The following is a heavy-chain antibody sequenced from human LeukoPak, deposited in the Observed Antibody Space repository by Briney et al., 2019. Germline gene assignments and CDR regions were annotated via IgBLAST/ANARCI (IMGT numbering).Heavy chain of an antibody. D-gene: IGHD1-26*01. CDR2: ISYDGSNQ. V-gene: IGHV3-30*03. J-gene: IGHJ4*02. CDR3: ARVRGGSYPSFDY. Sequence: PGGSLRLSCAAPGFILSRYGMHWVRQAPGKGLEWVAVISYDGSNQYYADSVKGRFTISRDNSKNTLYLQMNSLRAEDTAVYYCARVRGGSYPSFDYWGQGTLVTVSS. CDR1: GFILSRYG.